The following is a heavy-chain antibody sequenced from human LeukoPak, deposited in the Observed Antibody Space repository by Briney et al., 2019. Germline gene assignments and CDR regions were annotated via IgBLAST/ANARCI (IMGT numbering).Heavy chain of an antibody. CDR3: ARIGYCSSTSCYRYYYYTDV. D-gene: IGHD2-2*02. Sequence: GESLKISCKGSGYSFTSYWIGWVRQMPGKGLEWMGIIYPGDSDTRYSPSSQGQVTISADKSISTAYLQWSSLKASDTAMYYCARIGYCSSTSCYRYYYYTDVWGKGTTVTVSS. V-gene: IGHV5-51*01. J-gene: IGHJ6*03. CDR1: GYSFTSYW. CDR2: IYPGDSDT.